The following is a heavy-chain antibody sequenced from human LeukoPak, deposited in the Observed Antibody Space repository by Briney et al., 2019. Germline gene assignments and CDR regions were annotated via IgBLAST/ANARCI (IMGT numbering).Heavy chain of an antibody. J-gene: IGHJ4*02. CDR3: ARNTGNWYYFDY. V-gene: IGHV1-69*13. CDR1: GGIFSSYA. CDR2: IIPVYGTV. D-gene: IGHD1-1*01. Sequence: ASVKVSCKTSGGIFSSYAISWVRQAPGQGLEWMGGIIPVYGTVTYAQSFSDRLTISADESTTTAYMELSSLKSEDTAVYYCARNTGNWYYFDYWGQGTLVTVSS.